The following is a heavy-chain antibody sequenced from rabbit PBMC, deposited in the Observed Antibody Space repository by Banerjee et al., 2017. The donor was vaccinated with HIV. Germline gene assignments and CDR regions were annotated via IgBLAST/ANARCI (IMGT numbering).Heavy chain of an antibody. CDR2: IDTSNGDT. V-gene: IGHV1S40*01. Sequence: GKGLEWIACIDTSNGDTDYANWPKGRFTISKTSSTTVTLQMTSLTAADTATYFCARDTSSSFSSYGMDLWGQGTLVTVS. CDR3: ARDTSSSFSSYGMDL. J-gene: IGHJ6*01. D-gene: IGHD1-1*01.